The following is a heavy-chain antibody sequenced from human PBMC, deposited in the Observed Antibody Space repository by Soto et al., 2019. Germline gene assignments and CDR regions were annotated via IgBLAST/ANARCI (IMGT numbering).Heavy chain of an antibody. CDR2: ISYDGSNK. Sequence: QVQLVESGGGVVQPGRSLRLSCAASGFTFSSYGMHWVRQAPGKGLEWLAVISYDGSNKYYADSVKGRFTISRDNSKNTLYLQMNSLRAEDTDVYYCAKDLGNAGITGTTSYYYGMDVWGQVTTVTVSS. J-gene: IGHJ6*02. CDR3: AKDLGNAGITGTTSYYYGMDV. V-gene: IGHV3-30*18. CDR1: GFTFSSYG. D-gene: IGHD1-7*01.